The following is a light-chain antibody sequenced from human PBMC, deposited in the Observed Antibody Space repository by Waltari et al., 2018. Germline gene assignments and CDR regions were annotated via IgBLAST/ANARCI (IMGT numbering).Light chain of an antibody. CDR1: QSVSRT. V-gene: IGKV3-20*01. Sequence: EIVLTQSPGTLSLSPGERATLSCRASQSVSRTLAWYQQKPGQATRILIYDASSRATGIPDRFSGSGSGTDFSLTISRLEPEDFAVYYCQKYGTLPATFGQGTKVEIK. CDR3: QKYGTLPAT. CDR2: DAS. J-gene: IGKJ1*01.